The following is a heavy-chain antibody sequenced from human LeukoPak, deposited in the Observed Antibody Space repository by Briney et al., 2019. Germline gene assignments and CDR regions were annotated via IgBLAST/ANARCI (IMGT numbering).Heavy chain of an antibody. D-gene: IGHD2-8*02. CDR2: ITGSGRDT. CDR1: GFSVSFNY. Sequence: GGSLRLSCAASGFSVSFNYMTWVRQAPGKRLEWVSSITGSGRDTYYAGSVKGRITISRDNSRNTLYLQMNSLRAEDTALYYCAKGTLGSCSGVTCYDFDNWGQGTLVTVSS. CDR3: AKGTLGSCSGVTCYDFDN. J-gene: IGHJ4*02. V-gene: IGHV3-23*01.